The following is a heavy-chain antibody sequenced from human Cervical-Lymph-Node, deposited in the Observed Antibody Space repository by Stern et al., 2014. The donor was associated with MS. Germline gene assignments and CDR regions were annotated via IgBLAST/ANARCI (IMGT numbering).Heavy chain of an antibody. CDR3: ARHGGPNWNHEAHNWFDP. CDR1: EYNFNTHW. D-gene: IGHD1-14*01. J-gene: IGHJ5*02. V-gene: IGHV5-51*03. Sequence: EVQLVESGAEVKKPGESLKISCKGSEYNFNTHWIAWVRQMPGKGLEWLGKLYPGNSDTSYNPSLQGQVSISADKSITTAYLHFSSLKASDSAMYFCARHGGPNWNHEAHNWFDPWGQGTLVTVSS. CDR2: LYPGNSDT.